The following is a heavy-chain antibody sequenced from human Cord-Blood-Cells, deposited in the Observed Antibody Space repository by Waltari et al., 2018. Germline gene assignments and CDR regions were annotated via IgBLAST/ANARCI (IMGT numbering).Heavy chain of an antibody. J-gene: IGHJ5*02. CDR2: IHHSGRT. CDR3: ARGGGSYYNWFDP. Sequence: VQLQQWGAGLLKPSETLSLTCAVYGGSFSGYYWSWIRQAPGKGLEWIGEIHHSGRTNYSPSLKSRVTISVDTAKNQFSLKLSSVTAADTAVYYGARGGGSYYNWFDPWGQGTLVTVSS. D-gene: IGHD1-26*01. CDR1: GGSFSGYY. V-gene: IGHV4-34*01.